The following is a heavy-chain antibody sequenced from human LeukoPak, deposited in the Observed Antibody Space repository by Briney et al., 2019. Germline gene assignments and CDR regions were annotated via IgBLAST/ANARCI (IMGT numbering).Heavy chain of an antibody. CDR2: LYSGGTT. J-gene: IGHJ4*02. D-gene: IGHD6-13*01. V-gene: IGHV3-66*01. Sequence: GGSLRLSCAASGFAVSSNNMVWVRQAPGKGLEWVSVLYSGGTTYYADSVKGRFTISRDNSKNTLYLQMNSLRAEDTAVYYCAFPSIVASGTIDYWGQGTLVTVSS. CDR1: GFAVSSNN. CDR3: AFPSIVASGTIDY.